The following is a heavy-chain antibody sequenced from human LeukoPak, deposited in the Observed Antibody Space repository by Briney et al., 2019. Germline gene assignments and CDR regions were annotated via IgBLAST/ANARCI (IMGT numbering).Heavy chain of an antibody. CDR2: TYPGDSDT. V-gene: IGHV5-51*01. CDR3: ARRVGANDAFDF. Sequence: GESLKISCKGSGYSFTSYWIGWVRQMPGKGLEWMGITYPGDSDTRYSPSFQGQVTVSVDNSINTAYLQWSSLKASDTAIYYCARRVGANDAFDFWGQGTMVNVFS. CDR1: GYSFTSYW. J-gene: IGHJ3*01. D-gene: IGHD1-26*01.